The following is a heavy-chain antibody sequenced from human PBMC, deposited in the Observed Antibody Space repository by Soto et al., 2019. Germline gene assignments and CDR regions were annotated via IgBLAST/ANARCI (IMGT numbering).Heavy chain of an antibody. D-gene: IGHD5-12*01. Sequence: PSETLSLTCTVSGGSISSYYWSWIRQPPGKGLEWIGYIYYSGGTNYNPSLKSRVTISVDTSKNQFSLKLSSVTAADTAVYYCARGGYDGSYYYYYYYMDVWGKGTTVTVSS. CDR2: IYYSGGT. V-gene: IGHV4-59*01. J-gene: IGHJ6*03. CDR3: ARGGYDGSYYYYYYYMDV. CDR1: GGSISSYY.